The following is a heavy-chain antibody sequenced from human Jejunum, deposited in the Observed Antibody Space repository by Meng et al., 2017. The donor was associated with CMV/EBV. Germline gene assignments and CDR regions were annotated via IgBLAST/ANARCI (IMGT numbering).Heavy chain of an antibody. CDR2: IRHDGRST. CDR1: STFSKYW. Sequence: STFSKYWMHWVRQAPGKGLEWVANIRHDGRSTAYADSVQGRFTISRDNSKSTLYLQMNSLRPDDTAVYYCARDALTVSPYYYGMGVWGQGTTVTVSS. D-gene: IGHD4-11*01. V-gene: IGHV3-30*02. CDR3: ARDALTVSPYYYGMGV. J-gene: IGHJ6*02.